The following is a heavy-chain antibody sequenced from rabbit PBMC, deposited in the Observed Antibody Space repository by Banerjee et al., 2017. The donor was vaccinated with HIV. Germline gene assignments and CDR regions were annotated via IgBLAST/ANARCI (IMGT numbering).Heavy chain of an antibody. CDR1: GFDLGSNA. CDR2: IYTVLGGSS. J-gene: IGHJ4*01. Sequence: EQLEESGGGLVKPEGSLTLTCKASGFDLGSNAICWVRQAPGKGLEWVACIYTVLGGSSQYATWAKGRFTISKSSSTTVTLQMTSLTAADTATYFCAREENGGWRNFYLWGPGTLVTVS. CDR3: AREENGGWRNFYL. V-gene: IGHV1S45*01. D-gene: IGHD4-1*01.